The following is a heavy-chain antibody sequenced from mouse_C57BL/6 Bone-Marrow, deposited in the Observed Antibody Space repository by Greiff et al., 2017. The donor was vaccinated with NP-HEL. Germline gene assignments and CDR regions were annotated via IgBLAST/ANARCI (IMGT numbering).Heavy chain of an antibody. CDR3: ARNSYDDDGFAY. J-gene: IGHJ3*01. CDR1: GYTFTSYW. Sequence: QVQLQQPGAELVKPGASVKLSCKASGYTFTSYWMHWVKQRPGRGLKWIGRIDPNSGGTKYNEKFKSKATLTVDKPSSTAYMQLSSLTSEDSAVYYCARNSYDDDGFAYWGQGTLVTVSA. D-gene: IGHD2-12*01. CDR2: IDPNSGGT. V-gene: IGHV1-72*01.